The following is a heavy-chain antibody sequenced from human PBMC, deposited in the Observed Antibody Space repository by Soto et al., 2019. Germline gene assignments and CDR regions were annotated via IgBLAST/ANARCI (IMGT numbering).Heavy chain of an antibody. CDR2: IYYSGST. J-gene: IGHJ4*02. CDR1: GGSISSGGYY. D-gene: IGHD3-22*01. CDR3: ARGYDSSGYRGYYFDY. V-gene: IGHV4-31*03. Sequence: QVQLQESGPGLVKPSQTLSLTCTVSGGSISSGGYYWSWIRQHPGKALEWIGYIYYSGSTYYNPSLKSRVTISVDTSKNQFALKLSAVTAADTAVYHCARGYDSSGYRGYYFDYWGQGSLITVSS.